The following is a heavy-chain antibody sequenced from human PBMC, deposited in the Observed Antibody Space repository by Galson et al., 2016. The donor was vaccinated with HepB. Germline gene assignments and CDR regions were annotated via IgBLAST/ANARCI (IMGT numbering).Heavy chain of an antibody. V-gene: IGHV3-53*01. CDR1: GFTVSNND. J-gene: IGHJ4*02. CDR3: AKDLDYDSSSFWSYYFDC. D-gene: IGHD3-22*01. CDR2: IYSGDTT. Sequence: SLRLSCAASGFTVSNNDMNWVRQAPGKGLEWVSVIYSGDTTYYADSVKGRFTISRDKSKNTLYLQMNTLGAEDTAEYYCAKDLDYDSSSFWSYYFDCWGQGTLVTGSS.